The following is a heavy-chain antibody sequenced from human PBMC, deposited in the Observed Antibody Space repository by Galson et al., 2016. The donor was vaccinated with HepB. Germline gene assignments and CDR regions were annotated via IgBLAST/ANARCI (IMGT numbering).Heavy chain of an antibody. D-gene: IGHD3-22*01. V-gene: IGHV3-23*01. Sequence: SLRLSCAASGFTFRSYAMSWVRQAPGKGLEWVSGISGSGRSTYYADSVKGRFTISRDNSKNSLYLQMNSLRDEDTAVYYCARNAYYYGTSGYYYDGGFDYWGQGTLVTVSS. CDR2: ISGSGRST. CDR3: ARNAYYYGTSGYYYDGGFDY. CDR1: GFTFRSYA. J-gene: IGHJ4*02.